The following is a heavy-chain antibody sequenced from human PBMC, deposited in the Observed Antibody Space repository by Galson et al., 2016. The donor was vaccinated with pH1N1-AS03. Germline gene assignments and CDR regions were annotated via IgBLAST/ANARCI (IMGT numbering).Heavy chain of an antibody. V-gene: IGHV2-5*02. CDR3: VHRMRQRRGWFGP. D-gene: IGHD3-10*01. Sequence: PALVKPTQTLTLTCSFSGFSLNTNGVGVGWIRQPPGKAPEWLALIYWDDHKVYSPFLSSRLTITKVTSVNQVVLIMTNMDPVDTATYFCVHRMRQRRGWFGPWGQGTQVTVSS. J-gene: IGHJ5*02. CDR1: GFSLNTNGVG. CDR2: IYWDDHK.